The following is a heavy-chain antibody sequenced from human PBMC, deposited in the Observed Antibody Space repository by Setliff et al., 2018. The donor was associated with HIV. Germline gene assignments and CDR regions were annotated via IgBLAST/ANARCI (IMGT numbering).Heavy chain of an antibody. J-gene: IGHJ5*02. V-gene: IGHV4-30-4*08. CDR1: GDSIISGDYY. D-gene: IGHD2-15*01. Sequence: SETLSLTCTVSGDSIISGDYYWSWIRQSPGKGLEWIGHIHYKGNIDYNASLKSRLAISSDTSKNQFSLNLSSVIAADTAIYFCARFTVVVFGAGEPSWFDPRGQGILVTVSS. CDR2: IHYKGNI. CDR3: ARFTVVVFGAGEPSWFDP.